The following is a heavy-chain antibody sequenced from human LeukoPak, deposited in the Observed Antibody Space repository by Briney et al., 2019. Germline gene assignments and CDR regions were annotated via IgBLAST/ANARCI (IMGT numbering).Heavy chain of an antibody. Sequence: GESLKISCKGSGYSFTSYWIGWVRQMPGKGLEWMGIIYPGDSDTRYSPSFQGQVTISADKSISTAYLQWSSLKASDTAMYYCARLYYGSGTPVRGWFDPWGQGTLVTVSS. CDR2: IYPGDSDT. CDR1: GYSFTSYW. V-gene: IGHV5-51*01. D-gene: IGHD3-10*01. CDR3: ARLYYGSGTPVRGWFDP. J-gene: IGHJ5*02.